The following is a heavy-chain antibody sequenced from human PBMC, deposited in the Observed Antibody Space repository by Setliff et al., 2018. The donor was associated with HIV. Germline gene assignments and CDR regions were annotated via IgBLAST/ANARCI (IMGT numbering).Heavy chain of an antibody. V-gene: IGHV3-48*04. CDR2: ISSSSSTI. J-gene: IGHJ3*02. CDR1: GFIFSDYA. D-gene: IGHD6-19*01. Sequence: GGSLRLSCAASGFIFSDYAMNWVRQAPGKGLEWVSYISSSSSTIYYADSVKGRFTISRDNAKNTVYLQMNSLRVDDTAIYYCAREGATTAGFDIWGRGTMVTVSS. CDR3: AREGATTAGFDI.